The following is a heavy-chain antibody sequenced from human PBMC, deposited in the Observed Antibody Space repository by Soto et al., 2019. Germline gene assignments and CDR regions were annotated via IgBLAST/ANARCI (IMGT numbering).Heavy chain of an antibody. CDR1: GGTFSSYA. CDR2: IIPIFGTA. V-gene: IGHV1-69*13. J-gene: IGHJ4*02. CDR3: ARVYSSSPTKSKPEYYFDY. Sequence: SVKVSCKASGGTFSSYAISWVRRAPGQGLEWMGGIIPIFGTANYAQKFQGRVTITADESTSTAYMELSSLRSEDTAVYYCARVYSSSPTKSKPEYYFDYWGQGTLVTVSS. D-gene: IGHD6-6*01.